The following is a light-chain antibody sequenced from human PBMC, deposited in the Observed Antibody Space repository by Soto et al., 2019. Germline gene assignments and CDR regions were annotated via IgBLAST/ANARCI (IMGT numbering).Light chain of an antibody. J-gene: IGLJ1*01. CDR3: QSYDSSLSGKV. CDR1: SSNIGAGYD. V-gene: IGLV1-40*01. CDR2: GNS. Sequence: QSVLTQPPSVSGAPGQRVTISGTGSSSNIGAGYDVHWYQQLPGTAPKLLIYGNSNRPSGVPDRFSGSKSGTSASLAITGLQAEDEADYYCQSYDSSLSGKVFGTGTKVTVL.